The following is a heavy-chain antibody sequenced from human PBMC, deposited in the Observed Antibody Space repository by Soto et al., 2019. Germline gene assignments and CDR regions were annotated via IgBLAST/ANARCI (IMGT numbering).Heavy chain of an antibody. CDR1: GYTFTIYY. CDR3: ARDRVDCSGGNCWRSVEDT. D-gene: IGHD2-15*01. CDR2: IDPSGGGT. Sequence: QVQLVQSGAEVKKPGASVKVSCKASGYTFTIYYMHWVRQAPGQGLEWMGIIDPSGGGTSYARKFQGRLTMTRDTSTSTVYMELSSLRSEDTAVYYCARDRVDCSGGNCWRSVEDTWGQGTLVTVSS. J-gene: IGHJ5*02. V-gene: IGHV1-46*01.